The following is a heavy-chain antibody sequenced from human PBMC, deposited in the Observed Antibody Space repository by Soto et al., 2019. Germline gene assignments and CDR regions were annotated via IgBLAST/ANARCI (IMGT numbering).Heavy chain of an antibody. J-gene: IGHJ4*02. CDR3: ARGEPMRLYSSSWYYFDH. Sequence: QVQLQQWGAGLLKPSETLSLTCAVYDGSFSGYYWSWIRQSPGKGLEWIGEIIHGGSTNYNPSLKRRVTVSLDTSTGQFSLKLSSVTAADTAVYYCARGEPMRLYSSSWYYFDHWGQGTLVTVSS. CDR2: IIHGGST. V-gene: IGHV4-34*01. D-gene: IGHD6-13*01. CDR1: DGSFSGYY.